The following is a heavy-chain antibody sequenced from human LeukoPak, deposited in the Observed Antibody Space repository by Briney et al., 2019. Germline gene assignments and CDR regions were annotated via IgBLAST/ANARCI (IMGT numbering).Heavy chain of an antibody. CDR2: ISTDGSYK. V-gene: IGHV3-30*04. D-gene: IGHD3-16*01. CDR1: GFTFSSFP. Sequence: GGSLRLSCAVSGFTFSSFPFHWVRQAPGKGLEWVAAISTDGSYKYHGDSVKGRFTISRDNPMNALYLQMNGLRPDDTAVYYCARSLIPGRWYFDLWGRGTLVTVSS. J-gene: IGHJ2*01. CDR3: ARSLIPGRWYFDL.